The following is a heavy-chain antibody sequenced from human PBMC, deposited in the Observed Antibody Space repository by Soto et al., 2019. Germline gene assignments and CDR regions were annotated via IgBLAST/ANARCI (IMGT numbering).Heavy chain of an antibody. CDR1: GFTFSSYA. V-gene: IGHV3-23*01. Sequence: GGSLRLSCAASGFTFSSYAMSWVRQAPGKGLEWVSAISGSGGSTYYADSVKGRFTISRDNSKNALYLQMNSLRAEDTAVYYCAKGPYHHGDYADALDIWGQGTMVTVSS. J-gene: IGHJ3*02. D-gene: IGHD4-17*01. CDR2: ISGSGGST. CDR3: AKGPYHHGDYADALDI.